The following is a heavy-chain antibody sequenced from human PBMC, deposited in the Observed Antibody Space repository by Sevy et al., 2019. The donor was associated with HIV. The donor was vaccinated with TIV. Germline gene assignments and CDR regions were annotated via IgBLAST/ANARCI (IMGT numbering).Heavy chain of an antibody. V-gene: IGHV3-30-3*01. D-gene: IGHD4-17*01. Sequence: GGYLRLSCEGSGFNFGTHAIHWVRQPPGRGLEWVAVISYAGSHTYYSDSVKGRFNISRDNSKNTLYLQMNSLRHEDSAIYFCVRDRGYYAFIPSGYWGHGTQVTVSS. CDR3: VRDRGYYAFIPSGY. J-gene: IGHJ4*01. CDR1: GFNFGTHA. CDR2: ISYAGSHT.